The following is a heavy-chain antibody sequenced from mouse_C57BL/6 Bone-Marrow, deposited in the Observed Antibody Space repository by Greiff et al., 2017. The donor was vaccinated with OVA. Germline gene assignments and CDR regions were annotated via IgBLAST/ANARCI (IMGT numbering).Heavy chain of an antibody. Sequence: EVKLVESGGGLVKPGGSLKLSCAASGFTFSSYAMSWVRQTPDKRLEWVATISDGGSYTYYPDNVKGRFTISRDNAKNNLYLQMSHLKSEDTAMYYCASKLGGYWYFDVWGTGTTVTVSS. J-gene: IGHJ1*03. CDR1: GFTFSSYA. CDR2: ISDGGSYT. D-gene: IGHD4-1*01. V-gene: IGHV5-4*03. CDR3: ASKLGGYWYFDV.